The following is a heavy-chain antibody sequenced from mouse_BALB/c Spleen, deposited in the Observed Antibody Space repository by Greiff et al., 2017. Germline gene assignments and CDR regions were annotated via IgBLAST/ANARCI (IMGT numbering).Heavy chain of an antibody. CDR2: ISTYYGDA. V-gene: IGHV1S137*01. CDR3: ARGGTTWRYYFDY. D-gene: IGHD2-14*01. CDR1: GYTFTDYA. J-gene: IGHJ2*01. Sequence: VKLVESGAELVRPGVSVKISCKGSGYTFTDYAMHWVKQSHAKSLEWIGVISTYYGDASYNQKFKGKATMTVDKSSSTAYMELSSLTSEDSAVYYCARGGTTWRYYFDYWGQGTTLTVSS.